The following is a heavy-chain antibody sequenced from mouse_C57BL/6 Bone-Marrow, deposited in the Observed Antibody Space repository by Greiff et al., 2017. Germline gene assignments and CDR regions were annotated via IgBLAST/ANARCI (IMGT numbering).Heavy chain of an antibody. CDR1: GYTFTSYW. J-gene: IGHJ4*01. D-gene: IGHD1-1*01. V-gene: IGHV1-5*01. CDR3: TKDGSSLYAMDY. Sequence: VQLQQSGTVLARPGALVKMSCKTSGYTFTSYWMHWVKQRPGQGLEWIGAIYPGNSDTSYNQKFKGKAKLTAVTSASTAYMELSSLTNEDSAVYYCTKDGSSLYAMDYWGQGTSVTVSS. CDR2: IYPGNSDT.